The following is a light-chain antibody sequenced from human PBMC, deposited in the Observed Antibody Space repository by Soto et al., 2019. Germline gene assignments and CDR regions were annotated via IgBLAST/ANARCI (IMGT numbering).Light chain of an antibody. CDR3: AAWDDSLNAYV. J-gene: IGLJ1*01. CDR2: NNN. Sequence: QTVVTQPPSASGTPGQRITISCSGSSSNIGGYTVNWYQQLQGTAPKFLIYNNNQRPSGVPDRFSGSKSGTSASLAISELQSEDEADYHCAAWDDSLNAYVFGTGTKLTVL. CDR1: SSNIGGYT. V-gene: IGLV1-44*01.